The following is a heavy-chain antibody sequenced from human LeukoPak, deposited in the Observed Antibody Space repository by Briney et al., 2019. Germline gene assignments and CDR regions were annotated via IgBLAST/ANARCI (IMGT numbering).Heavy chain of an antibody. D-gene: IGHD2-2*01. CDR2: IYYTGGT. CDR1: GGSISTTGYY. V-gene: IGHV4-39*01. Sequence: PSETLSLTCTVSGGSISTTGYYWAWIRQPPGKGLEWIGSIYYTGGTYYNPSLKSRVTVSVDTSKDQFSLKLSSVTAADTAVYYCATYCTNTSCYAGDAFDIWGQGTMVTVSP. CDR3: ATYCTNTSCYAGDAFDI. J-gene: IGHJ3*02.